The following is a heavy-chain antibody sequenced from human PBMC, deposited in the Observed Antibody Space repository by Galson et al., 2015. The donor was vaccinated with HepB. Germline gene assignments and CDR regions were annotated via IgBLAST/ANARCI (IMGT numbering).Heavy chain of an antibody. CDR1: GFTFSSYG. CDR2: IWYDGSNK. V-gene: IGHV3-33*01. D-gene: IGHD5-18*01. CDR3: ARVFPGYSYDGGYGMDD. Sequence: SLRLSCAASGFTFSSYGMHWVRQAPGKGLEWVAVIWYDGSNKYYADSVKGRFTISRDNSKNTLYLQMSSLRAEDTAVYYCARVFPGYSYDGGYGMDDWGQGTTVTVSS. J-gene: IGHJ6*02.